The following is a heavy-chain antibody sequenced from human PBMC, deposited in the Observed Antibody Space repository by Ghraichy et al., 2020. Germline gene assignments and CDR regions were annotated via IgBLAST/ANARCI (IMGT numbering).Heavy chain of an antibody. D-gene: IGHD2/OR15-2a*01. CDR1: GFTFSSYA. Sequence: GESLNISCAASGFTFSSYAMTWVRQAPGKGLEWVSSITGGGGATYYADSVKGRFTISRDNSKNTLYLEMNSLRAEDTAVYYCAKVLVDYFNVMDVWGQGTTATVSS. J-gene: IGHJ6*02. CDR2: ITGGGGAT. V-gene: IGHV3-23*01. CDR3: AKVLVDYFNVMDV.